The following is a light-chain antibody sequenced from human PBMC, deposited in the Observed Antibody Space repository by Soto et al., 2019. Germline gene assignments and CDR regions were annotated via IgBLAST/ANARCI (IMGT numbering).Light chain of an antibody. V-gene: IGKV3-15*01. J-gene: IGKJ3*01. CDR3: QQCDNWPPFT. CDR2: GAS. Sequence: EIVMTQSPATLSVSPGERATLSCRASQSVSSNLAWYQQKPGQAPRLLIYGASTRATGIPARFSGSGSGTESTLTISSLQAEDFAIDYCQQCDNWPPFTFGPGTKVDIK. CDR1: QSVSSN.